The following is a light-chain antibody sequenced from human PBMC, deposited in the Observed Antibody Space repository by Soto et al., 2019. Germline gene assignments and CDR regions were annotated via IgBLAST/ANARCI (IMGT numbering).Light chain of an antibody. CDR2: EGS. J-gene: IGLJ2*01. V-gene: IGLV2-23*01. CDR3: SSYAGTNVLVV. Sequence: QSALTQPGSVSGSPGQSITISCSGTSSDIGSYNLVSWYQQHPGKAPKVIIFEGSRLPSGVSSRFSGSKSGNTASLTISGLRPEDEGDYYSSSYAGTNVLVVFGGGATLTVL. CDR1: SSDIGSYNL.